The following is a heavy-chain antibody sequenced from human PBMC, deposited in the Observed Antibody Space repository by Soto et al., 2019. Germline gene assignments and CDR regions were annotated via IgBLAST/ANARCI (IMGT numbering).Heavy chain of an antibody. CDR2: IGTAGDT. J-gene: IGHJ6*02. Sequence: EVQLVESGGGLVQPGGSLRLSCAASGFTFSSYDMHWVRQATGKGLEWVSAIGTAGDTYYPGSVKGRFTISRENAKNSLYLQMNSLRAGDTAVYYCARGVTMTEYYYYGIDVWGQGTTVTVSS. CDR1: GFTFSSYD. V-gene: IGHV3-13*04. CDR3: ARGVTMTEYYYYGIDV. D-gene: IGHD3-22*01.